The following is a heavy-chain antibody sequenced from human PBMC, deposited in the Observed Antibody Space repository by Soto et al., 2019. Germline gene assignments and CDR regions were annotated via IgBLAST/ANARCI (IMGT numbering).Heavy chain of an antibody. V-gene: IGHV4-34*01. CDR1: GGSFSGYY. CDR2: INHSGST. CDR3: ARNKARYYYDSSGYFWFDP. J-gene: IGHJ5*02. Sequence: SETLSLTCAVYGGSFSGYYWSWIRQPPGKGLEWIGEINHSGSTNYNPSLKSRVTISVDTSKNQFSLKLSSVTAADTAVYYCARNKARYYYDSSGYFWFDPWGQGTLVT. D-gene: IGHD3-22*01.